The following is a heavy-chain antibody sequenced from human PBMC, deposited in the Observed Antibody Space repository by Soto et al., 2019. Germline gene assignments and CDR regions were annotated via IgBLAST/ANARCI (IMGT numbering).Heavy chain of an antibody. CDR3: ARDLSWGSNWYYYMDV. CDR1: GFILSDCA. Sequence: EVQLVESGGGLVQPGGSLRLSCATSGFILSDCAMNWVRQAPGKGLEGVSYISSSSSVIDYADSVKGRFTVSRDKARNLLYLQMNSLRAEDTAVYYCARDLSWGSNWYYYMDVWGKGTTVTVSS. V-gene: IGHV3-48*01. CDR2: ISSSSSVI. J-gene: IGHJ6*03. D-gene: IGHD7-27*01.